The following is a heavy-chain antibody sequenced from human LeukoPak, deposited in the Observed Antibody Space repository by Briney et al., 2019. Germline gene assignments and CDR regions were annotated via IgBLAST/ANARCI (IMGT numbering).Heavy chain of an antibody. J-gene: IGHJ4*02. D-gene: IGHD3-16*02. CDR2: INSDGSST. CDR3: VRDYVWGSYRPLGY. Sequence: GGSLRLSCAASGFTFSSYWMHWVRQAPGKGLVWVSRINSDGSSTSYADSVKGRFTISRDNARNTLYLQMNSLRVEETAVYYCVRDYVWGSYRPLGYWGQGNLVTVSS. V-gene: IGHV3-74*01. CDR1: GFTFSSYW.